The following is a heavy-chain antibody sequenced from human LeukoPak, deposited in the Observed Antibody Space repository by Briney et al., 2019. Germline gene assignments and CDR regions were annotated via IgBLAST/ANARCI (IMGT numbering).Heavy chain of an antibody. D-gene: IGHD1-20*01. V-gene: IGHV3-64D*06. Sequence: GGSLRLSCAASGFTFSSYAMRWVRQAPGKGLEYVSAISSNGGSTYYADSVKGRFTISRDNSKNTLYLQMSSLRAEDTAVYYCALKYNWNLYNWFDPWGQGTLVTVSS. CDR2: ISSNGGST. J-gene: IGHJ5*02. CDR3: ALKYNWNLYNWFDP. CDR1: GFTFSSYA.